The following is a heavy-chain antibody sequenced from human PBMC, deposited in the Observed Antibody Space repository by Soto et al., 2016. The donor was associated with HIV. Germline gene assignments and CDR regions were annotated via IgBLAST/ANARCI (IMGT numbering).Heavy chain of an antibody. D-gene: IGHD3-16*02. J-gene: IGHJ4*02. Sequence: EVQLVESGGGLVKPGGSLRLSCAASGFTFSNAWMSWVRQAPGKGLEWVGRIKSKTDGGTTDYAAPVKGRFTISRDDSKNTLYLQMNSLKTEDTAVYYCTSLITFGGVIVSWGQGTLVTVSS. V-gene: IGHV3-15*01. CDR3: TSLITFGGVIVS. CDR2: IKSKTDGGTT. CDR1: GFTFSNAW.